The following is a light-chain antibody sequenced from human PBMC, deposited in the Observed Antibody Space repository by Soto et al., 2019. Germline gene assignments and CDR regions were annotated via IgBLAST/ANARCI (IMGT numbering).Light chain of an antibody. J-gene: IGKJ4*01. V-gene: IGKV3-20*01. CDR3: QQYGSSSFT. CDR1: PRISNYY. CDR2: GAS. Sequence: EIVLAQTPATLSLSSGERATLPCRASPRISNYYFSWYHQKPGQAPRLLIYGASRRATDVPDRFSGSGSGKDFTLTISILEPEDFAVYYCQQYGSSSFTFGGGTKVEIK.